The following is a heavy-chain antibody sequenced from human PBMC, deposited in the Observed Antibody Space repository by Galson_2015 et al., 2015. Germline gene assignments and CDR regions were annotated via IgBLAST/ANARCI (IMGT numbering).Heavy chain of an antibody. Sequence: FLRLSCAASGFTFSSYWMSWVRQAPGKGLEWVANIKQDGSEKYYVDSVKGRFTISRDNAKNSLYLQMNSLRAEDTAVYYCARDQFWSGYRPTSPSTPFDYWGQGTLVTVSS. CDR3: ARDQFWSGYRPTSPSTPFDY. J-gene: IGHJ4*02. D-gene: IGHD3-3*01. CDR1: GFTFSSYW. V-gene: IGHV3-7*01. CDR2: IKQDGSEK.